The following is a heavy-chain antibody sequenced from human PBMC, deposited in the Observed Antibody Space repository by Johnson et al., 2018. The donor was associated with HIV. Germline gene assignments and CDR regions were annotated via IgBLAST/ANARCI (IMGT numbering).Heavy chain of an antibody. CDR2: IRYDGSNK. V-gene: IGHV3-30*02. Sequence: VQLVESGGGVVQPGGSLRLSCAASGFTFSSYGMHWVRQAPGKGLAWVAFIRYDGSNKYYADSVKGRFTISRDNSKNTLYLQMNSLRAEDTAVYYCAKETPSSGGTFDIWGQGTMVTVSS. J-gene: IGHJ3*02. CDR1: GFTFSSYG. D-gene: IGHD6-25*01. CDR3: AKETPSSGGTFDI.